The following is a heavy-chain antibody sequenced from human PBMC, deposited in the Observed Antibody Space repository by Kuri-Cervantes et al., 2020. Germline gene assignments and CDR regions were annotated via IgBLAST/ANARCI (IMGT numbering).Heavy chain of an antibody. Sequence: ASVKVSCKVSGYTFTGYYMHWVRQAPGQGLEWMGIINPSGGSTSYAQKFQGRVTMTRDTSTSTVYMELRSLRSEDTAVYYCARVGDTAMVIDWGQGTLVTVSS. D-gene: IGHD5-18*01. CDR2: INPSGGST. V-gene: IGHV1-46*01. CDR1: GYTFTGYY. CDR3: ARVGDTAMVID. J-gene: IGHJ4*02.